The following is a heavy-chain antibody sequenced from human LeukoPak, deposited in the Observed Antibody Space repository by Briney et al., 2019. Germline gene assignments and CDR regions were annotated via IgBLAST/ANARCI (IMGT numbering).Heavy chain of an antibody. D-gene: IGHD6-19*01. V-gene: IGHV3-64*01. CDR1: LFTFSSDA. J-gene: IGHJ4*02. Sequence: GGSLRLSCAPSLFTFSSDAMRWVREAPGGGVGYVSAIISNVGSTYYTNSVTGRFNISRDNSKNTLYLQMNSLRAEDTAVYYCANRISSGWPVDYWGQGTLVTVSS. CDR2: IISNVGST. CDR3: ANRISSGWPVDY.